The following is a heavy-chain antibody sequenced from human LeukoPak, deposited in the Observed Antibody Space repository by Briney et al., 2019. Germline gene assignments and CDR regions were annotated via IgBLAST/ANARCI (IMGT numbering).Heavy chain of an antibody. Sequence: GGSLRLSCAASGFTFSSYAMSWVRQAPGKGLEWVSHISGSGSTKIYADSVKGRFTISRDNAENSLYLQVNSLRAEDTAVYYCARGGAYGSGSPIDSWGQGTLVTVSS. D-gene: IGHD3-10*01. CDR1: GFTFSSYA. CDR2: ISGSGSTK. V-gene: IGHV3-48*04. CDR3: ARGGAYGSGSPIDS. J-gene: IGHJ5*01.